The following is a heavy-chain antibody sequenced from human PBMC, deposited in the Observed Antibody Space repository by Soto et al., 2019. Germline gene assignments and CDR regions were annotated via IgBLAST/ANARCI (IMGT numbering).Heavy chain of an antibody. CDR2: ICDSGSNK. Sequence: GGSLRLSCSASAFAFSTYSMHWVRQAPGKGLEWVSVICDSGSNKYYAGTVKGRFTISRDNSKNTLYLQMNSLRAEDTAVYYCAKAPIQLWLFDYWGQGTLVTVSS. CDR3: AKAPIQLWLFDY. D-gene: IGHD5-18*01. V-gene: IGHV3-30-3*01. J-gene: IGHJ4*02. CDR1: AFAFSTYS.